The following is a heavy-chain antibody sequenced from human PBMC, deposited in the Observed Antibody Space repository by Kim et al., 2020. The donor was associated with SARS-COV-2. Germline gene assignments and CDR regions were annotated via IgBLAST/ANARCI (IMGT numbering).Heavy chain of an antibody. CDR3: AKEVVTAMRAFDI. Sequence: GGSLRLSCAASGFTFDDYAMHWVRQAPGKGLEWVSGISWNSGSIGYADSVKGRFTISRDNAKNSLYLQMNSLRAEDTALYYCAKEVVTAMRAFDIWGQGTMVTVSS. CDR2: ISWNSGSI. D-gene: IGHD2-21*02. V-gene: IGHV3-9*01. CDR1: GFTFDDYA. J-gene: IGHJ3*02.